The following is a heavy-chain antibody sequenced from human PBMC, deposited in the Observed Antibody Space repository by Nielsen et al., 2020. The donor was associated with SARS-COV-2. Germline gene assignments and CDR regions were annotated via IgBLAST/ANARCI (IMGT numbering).Heavy chain of an antibody. CDR3: ASCTYDFWSGYYGY. J-gene: IGHJ4*02. CDR1: GFTFSSYW. V-gene: IGHV3-7*01. CDR2: IKQDGSEK. Sequence: GESLKISCAASGFTFSSYWMSWVRQAPGKGLEWVANIKQDGSEKYYVDSVKGRFTISRDNAKNSLYLQMNSLRAEDTAAYYCASCTYDFWSGYYGYWGQGTLVTVSS. D-gene: IGHD3-3*01.